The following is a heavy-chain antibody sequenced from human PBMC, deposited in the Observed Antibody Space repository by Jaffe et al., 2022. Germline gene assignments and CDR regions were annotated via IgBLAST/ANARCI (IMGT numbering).Heavy chain of an antibody. D-gene: IGHD4-17*01. CDR1: GYSISSGYY. V-gene: IGHV4-38-2*01. J-gene: IGHJ5*02. CDR2: IYHSGST. CDR3: ARHEKGGYGPVNWFDP. Sequence: QVQLQESGPGLVKPSETLSLTCAVSGYSISSGYYWGWIRQPPGKGLEWIGSIYHSGSTYYNPSLKSRVTISVDTSKNQFSLKLSSVTAADTAVYYCARHEKGGYGPVNWFDPWGQGTLVTVSS.